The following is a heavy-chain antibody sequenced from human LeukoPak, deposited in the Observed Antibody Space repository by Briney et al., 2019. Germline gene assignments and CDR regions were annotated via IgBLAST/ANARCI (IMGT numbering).Heavy chain of an antibody. D-gene: IGHD1-26*01. CDR2: IHTSGST. CDR1: GGSISSYY. CDR3: ARDRGGVGAIHFDY. V-gene: IGHV4-4*07. Sequence: SETLSLTCTVSGGSISSYYWTWIRQPAGKGLEWIGRIHTSGSTNHNPSLKSRVTMSVDTSNNQFSLKPSSVTAADTAVYYCARDRGGVGAIHFDYWGQGTLVTVSS. J-gene: IGHJ4*02.